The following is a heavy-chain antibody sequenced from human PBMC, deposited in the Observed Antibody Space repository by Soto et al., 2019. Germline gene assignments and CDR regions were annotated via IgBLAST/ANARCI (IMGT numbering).Heavy chain of an antibody. CDR2: ISGSGGST. J-gene: IGHJ4*02. V-gene: IGHV3-23*01. D-gene: IGHD5-18*01. Sequence: TGGSLRLSCAASGFTFSSYAMSWVRQAPGKGPEWVSAISGSGGSTYYADSVKGRFTISRDNSKNTLYLQMNSLRAEDTAVYYCAKEFGGYSYGYDYWGQGTLVTVSS. CDR3: AKEFGGYSYGYDY. CDR1: GFTFSSYA.